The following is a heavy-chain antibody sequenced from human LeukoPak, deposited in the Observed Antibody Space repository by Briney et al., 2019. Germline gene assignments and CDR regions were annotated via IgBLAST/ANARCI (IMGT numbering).Heavy chain of an antibody. CDR3: ARVFSDFWSGMITGYYFDY. CDR2: ISAYNGNT. Sequence: ASVKVSCKASGYTFTSYGISWVRQAPGQGLEWMGWISAYNGNTNYAQKLRGRVTMTTDTSTSTAYMELRSLRSDDTAVYYCARVFSDFWSGMITGYYFDYWGQGTLVTVSS. CDR1: GYTFTSYG. D-gene: IGHD3-3*01. V-gene: IGHV1-18*01. J-gene: IGHJ4*02.